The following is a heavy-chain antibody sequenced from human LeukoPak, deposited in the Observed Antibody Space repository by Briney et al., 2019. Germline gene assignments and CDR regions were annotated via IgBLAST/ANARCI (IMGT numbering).Heavy chain of an antibody. CDR1: GFTFSSYE. CDR3: ARGPSSIFDY. V-gene: IGHV3-48*03. CDR2: ISSSGSTM. D-gene: IGHD2-2*01. Sequence: GGSLRLCCAASGFTFSSYEMNWVRRATGKGLEWVSYISSSGSTMHYADTVKGRFTISRDNAKNSLYLQMNSLRAEDTAVYYCARGPSSIFDYWGQGTLVTVSS. J-gene: IGHJ4*02.